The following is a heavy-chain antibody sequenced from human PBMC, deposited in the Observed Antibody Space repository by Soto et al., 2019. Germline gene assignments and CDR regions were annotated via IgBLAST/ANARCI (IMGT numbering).Heavy chain of an antibody. Sequence: SQTLSLTCAISGDSVSSNSAAWNWIRQSPSRGLEWLGRTYYRSKWYNDYAVSVKSRITINPDTSENQFSLQLNSVTPEDTAVYYCARGYSSSWYGGYYYYGMDVWGQGTTVTVSS. J-gene: IGHJ6*02. CDR2: TYYRSKWYN. V-gene: IGHV6-1*01. D-gene: IGHD6-13*01. CDR1: GDSVSSNSAA. CDR3: ARGYSSSWYGGYYYYGMDV.